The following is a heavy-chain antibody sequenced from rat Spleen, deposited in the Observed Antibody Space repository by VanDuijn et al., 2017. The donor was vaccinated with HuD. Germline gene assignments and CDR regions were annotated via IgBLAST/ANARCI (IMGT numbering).Heavy chain of an antibody. CDR2: ISYDGSST. J-gene: IGHJ2*01. D-gene: IGHD1-9*01. Sequence: EVQLVESGGGLVQPGRSLKLSCAASGFTFSDYYMAWVRQAPKKGLEWAATISYDGSSTYYRDSVKGRFTISRDNAKSTLSLQMDSLRSEDTATYYCARRHYGYTDYFDYWGQGVMVTVSS. CDR3: ARRHYGYTDYFDY. CDR1: GFTFSDYY. V-gene: IGHV5-7*01.